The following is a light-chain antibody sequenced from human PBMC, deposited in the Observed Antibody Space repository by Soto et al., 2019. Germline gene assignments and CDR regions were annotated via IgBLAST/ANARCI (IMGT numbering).Light chain of an antibody. J-gene: IGLJ3*02. CDR1: SSDVGDWNY. Sequence: QSALTQPASVSGSPGQSVTISCTGTSSDVGDWNYVSWYQQLPGKAPRVMIYEVSHRPSGVSDRFSGSKSGTSASLAITGLQAEDEADYYCQSYDSSLSGVFGGGTKLTVL. V-gene: IGLV2-14*01. CDR2: EVS. CDR3: QSYDSSLSGV.